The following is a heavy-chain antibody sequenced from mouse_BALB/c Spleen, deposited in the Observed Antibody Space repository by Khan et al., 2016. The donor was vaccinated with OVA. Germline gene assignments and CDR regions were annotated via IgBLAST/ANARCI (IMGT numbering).Heavy chain of an antibody. CDR1: GYSFTDYL. CDR2: INPGSGGT. Sequence: QVQLKESGAELVRPGTSVKVSCKASGYSFTDYLIDWVNQRPGQGLEWIGVINPGSGGTNYNEKFTGKATLTADKSSSTAYMQLSSLTSDDAAVYYCARGGYGSLAYWGQGTLVTVSA. D-gene: IGHD1-1*02. V-gene: IGHV1-54*01. J-gene: IGHJ3*01. CDR3: ARGGYGSLAY.